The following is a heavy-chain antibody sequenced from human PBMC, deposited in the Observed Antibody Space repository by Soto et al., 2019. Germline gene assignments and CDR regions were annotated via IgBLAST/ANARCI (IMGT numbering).Heavy chain of an antibody. D-gene: IGHD3-9*01. J-gene: IGHJ4*02. Sequence: ASETLSLTCTVSGGSIRSYYWNWIRQPPGKGLEWIGYIYYSGSTNYNPSLKSRVTISVDTSKNQFSLKLSSVTAADTAVYYCARRYGYYFDYWGQGTLVTVSS. CDR3: ARRYGYYFDY. CDR2: IYYSGST. CDR1: GGSIRSYY. V-gene: IGHV4-59*01.